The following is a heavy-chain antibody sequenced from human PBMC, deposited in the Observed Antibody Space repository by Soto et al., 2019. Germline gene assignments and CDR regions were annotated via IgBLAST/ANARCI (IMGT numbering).Heavy chain of an antibody. D-gene: IGHD6-19*01. Sequence: GASVKVSCKASGYTFTSYDINWVRQATGQGLEWMGWMNPNSGNTGYAQKFQGRVTMTRNTSISTAYMELSSLRSEDTAVYYCARALTPDSSGWYCAFDIWGQGTMVTVAS. CDR2: MNPNSGNT. CDR1: GYTFTSYD. CDR3: ARALTPDSSGWYCAFDI. V-gene: IGHV1-8*01. J-gene: IGHJ3*02.